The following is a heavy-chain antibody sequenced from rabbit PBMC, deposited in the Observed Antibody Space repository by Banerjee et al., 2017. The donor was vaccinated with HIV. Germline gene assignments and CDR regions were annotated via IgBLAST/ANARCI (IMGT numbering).Heavy chain of an antibody. CDR3: VRSGASADYGYDL. V-gene: IGHV1S43*01. D-gene: IGHD6-1*01. CDR1: GFTLSSYW. Sequence: QEQLEESGGDLVKPEGSLTLTCTASGFTLSSYWMCWVRQAPGKGLELIACIYAGSGITWYASWVNDRFTISRSTSLGTVDLQMTSLTAADTATYFCVRSGASADYGYDLWGPGTLVTVS. J-gene: IGHJ4*01. CDR2: IYAGSGIT.